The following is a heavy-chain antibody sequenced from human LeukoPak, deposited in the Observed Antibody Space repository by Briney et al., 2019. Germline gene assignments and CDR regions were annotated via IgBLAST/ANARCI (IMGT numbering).Heavy chain of an antibody. D-gene: IGHD3-10*01. CDR3: ARDSGRFDVFDI. J-gene: IGHJ3*02. Sequence: PGGSLRLSCAASGFTVSTNYMSWVRQAPGKGLEWVSVIYSDGRTYYADSVKGRFTISRDNSKNTLYLQMNSLRAEDTAVYCCARDSGRFDVFDIWGQGTMVTVSS. CDR2: IYSDGRT. V-gene: IGHV3-53*01. CDR1: GFTVSTNY.